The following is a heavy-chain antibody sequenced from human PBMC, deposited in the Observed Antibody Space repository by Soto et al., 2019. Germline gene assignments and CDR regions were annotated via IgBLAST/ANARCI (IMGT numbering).Heavy chain of an antibody. CDR3: ARDLGVAAHYYYYGMAV. D-gene: IGHD2-15*01. CDR1: GYTFTSYA. J-gene: IGHJ6*02. Sequence: ASVKVSCKASGYTFTSYAMHLVRQAPGQRLEWMGWINAGNGNTKYSQNFQGRATITRDTSASTAYMELSSLRSEDTAVFYCARDLGVAAHYYYYGMAVWGQGTTVTVSS. CDR2: INAGNGNT. V-gene: IGHV1-3*01.